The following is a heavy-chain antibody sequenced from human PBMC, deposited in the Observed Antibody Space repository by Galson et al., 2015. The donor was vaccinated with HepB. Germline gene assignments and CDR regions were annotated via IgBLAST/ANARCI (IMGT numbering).Heavy chain of an antibody. CDR3: ARGDYGDYTFRFDY. CDR1: GFTFSSYN. J-gene: IGHJ4*02. V-gene: IGHV3-48*01. Sequence: SLRLSCAASGFTFSSYNTNWVRQAPGKGLEWVSYISSSSSTIYYADSVKGRFTISRDNAKNSLYLQMNSLRAEDTAVYYCARGDYGDYTFRFDYCGQGILVNASS. CDR2: ISSSSSTI. D-gene: IGHD4-17*01.